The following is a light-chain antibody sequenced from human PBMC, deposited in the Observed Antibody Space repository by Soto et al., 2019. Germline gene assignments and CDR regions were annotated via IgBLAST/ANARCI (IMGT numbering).Light chain of an antibody. Sequence: DIQMTQSPSSLSASVGDRVTITCRASQSITNYLNWYQQRPGKAPQLLIYAASNLQSGVPSRFSGSGSGTDFTLTISSLQPEDFASYSCQQTYSTPVTFGGGTKVEIK. CDR3: QQTYSTPVT. CDR1: QSITNY. J-gene: IGKJ4*01. V-gene: IGKV1-39*01. CDR2: AAS.